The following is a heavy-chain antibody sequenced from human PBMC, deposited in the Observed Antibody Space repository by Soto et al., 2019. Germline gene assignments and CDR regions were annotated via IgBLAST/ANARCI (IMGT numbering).Heavy chain of an antibody. CDR3: ARDRSQLALSVVTPGVLGPDRNYFYYYGMDV. CDR1: GYTFTSYA. CDR2: INAGNGNT. Sequence: ASVKVSCKASGYTFTSYAMHWVRQAPGQRLEWMGWINAGNGNTKYSQKFQGRVTITADKSTSTAYMELSSLRSEDTAVYYCARDRSQLALSVVTPGVLGPDRNYFYYYGMDVWGQGTTVTVSS. J-gene: IGHJ6*02. D-gene: IGHD6-6*01. V-gene: IGHV1-3*01.